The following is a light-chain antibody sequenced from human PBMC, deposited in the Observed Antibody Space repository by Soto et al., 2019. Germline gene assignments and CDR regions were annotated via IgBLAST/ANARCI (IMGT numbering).Light chain of an antibody. J-gene: IGLJ1*01. CDR2: GNS. Sequence: QSVRTQPPSVSWAPGQRVTISCTGSSSNIGAGYDVHWYQQFPGTAPKLLIYGNSNRPSGVPDRFSGSKSGTSASLAITGLQAEDEADYYCQSYDSSLSGVFGSGTKLTVL. V-gene: IGLV1-40*01. CDR3: QSYDSSLSGV. CDR1: SSNIGAGYD.